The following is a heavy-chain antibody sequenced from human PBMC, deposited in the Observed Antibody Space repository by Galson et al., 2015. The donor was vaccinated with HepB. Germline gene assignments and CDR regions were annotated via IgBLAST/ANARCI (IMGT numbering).Heavy chain of an antibody. J-gene: IGHJ4*02. CDR2: ISYDGSNK. CDR1: GFTFSSYG. Sequence: SLRLSCAASGFTFSSYGMHWVRQAPGKGLEWVAVISYDGSNKYYADSVKGRFTISRDNSKNTLYLQMNSLRAEDTAVYYCAKDPRGSYFSSSTSGWNPAQQDDYWGQGTLVTVSS. D-gene: IGHD2-2*01. CDR3: AKDPRGSYFSSSTSGWNPAQQDDY. V-gene: IGHV3-30*18.